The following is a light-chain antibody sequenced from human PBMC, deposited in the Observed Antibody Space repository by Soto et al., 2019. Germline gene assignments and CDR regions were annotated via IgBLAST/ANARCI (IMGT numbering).Light chain of an antibody. V-gene: IGLV2-11*01. J-gene: IGLJ3*02. Sequence: QSALTQPRSVSGSPGQSVTISCTGTSSDVGGYNYVSWYQQHPGKVPKLMIYDVTKRPSGVPDRFSGSKSGNTASLTISGLQAEDEADYYCSSYVGTYTLFGGGTKLTVL. CDR2: DVT. CDR1: SSDVGGYNY. CDR3: SSYVGTYTL.